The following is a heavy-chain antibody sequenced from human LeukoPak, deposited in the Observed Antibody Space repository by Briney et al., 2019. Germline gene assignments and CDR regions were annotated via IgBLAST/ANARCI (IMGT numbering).Heavy chain of an antibody. D-gene: IGHD3-3*01. V-gene: IGHV3-30-3*01. Sequence: PGRSLRLSCAASGYTFSSYAMHWVRRAPGKGLEWVAVISYDGGNKYYADSVKGRFTISRDNSKNTLYLQMNSLRAEDTAVYYCARVPRGYYIIQFDYWGQGTLVTVSS. CDR3: ARVPRGYYIIQFDY. J-gene: IGHJ4*02. CDR1: GYTFSSYA. CDR2: ISYDGGNK.